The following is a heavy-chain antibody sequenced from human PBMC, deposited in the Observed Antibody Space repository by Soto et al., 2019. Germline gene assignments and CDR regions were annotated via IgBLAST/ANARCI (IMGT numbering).Heavy chain of an antibody. CDR1: GGTFSSYA. Sequence: QVQLVQSGAEVKKPGSSVKVSCKASGGTFSSYAISWVRQAPGQGLEWMGGIIPIFGTANYAQKFQGRVTIPADESRSTAYMERSSLRSEDTAVYYWAKERSGSYLSSFDYWGQGTLVTVSS. D-gene: IGHD3-10*01. J-gene: IGHJ4*02. V-gene: IGHV1-69*01. CDR2: IIPIFGTA. CDR3: AKERSGSYLSSFDY.